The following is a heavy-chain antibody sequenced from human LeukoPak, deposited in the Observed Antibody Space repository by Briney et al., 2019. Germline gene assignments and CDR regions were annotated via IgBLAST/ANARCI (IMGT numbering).Heavy chain of an antibody. CDR3: ASWVVAAPPDAFGI. Sequence: SETLSLTCTVSGGSISSYYWSWIRQPAGKGLEWIGRIYTSGSTNYNPSLKSRDTMSVDTSKNQFSLKLSSVTAADTAVYYCASWVVAAPPDAFGIWGQGTMVTVSS. D-gene: IGHD2-15*01. V-gene: IGHV4-4*07. J-gene: IGHJ3*02. CDR2: IYTSGST. CDR1: GGSISSYY.